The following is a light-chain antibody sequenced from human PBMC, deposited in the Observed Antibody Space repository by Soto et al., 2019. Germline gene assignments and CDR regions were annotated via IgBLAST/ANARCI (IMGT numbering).Light chain of an antibody. CDR3: TSYRSTSTLEV. CDR1: SSDVGSYNY. V-gene: IGLV2-14*01. CDR2: EVS. J-gene: IGLJ1*01. Sequence: QSALTQPASVSGSPGQSITISCTGTSSDVGSYNYVSWYQQHPGKAPKLMIYEVSNRPSGVSNRFSGSKSGNTASLTISGLQAEDEADYYCTSYRSTSTLEVFGKGTKVTVL.